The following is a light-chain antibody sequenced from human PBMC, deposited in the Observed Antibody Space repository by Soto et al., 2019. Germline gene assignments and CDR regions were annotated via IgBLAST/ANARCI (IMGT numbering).Light chain of an antibody. Sequence: EIVMTQSPATLSASPGEGATLSCKAGQNVYNNLAWYQQRPGQPPRLLIYDASTRATGISARLSVSGYGTAFTLTSSSLQSEDFAIYFCQQCRNSPLTFGGGTKVEIK. V-gene: IGKV3-15*01. CDR3: QQCRNSPLT. CDR1: QNVYNN. CDR2: DAS. J-gene: IGKJ4*01.